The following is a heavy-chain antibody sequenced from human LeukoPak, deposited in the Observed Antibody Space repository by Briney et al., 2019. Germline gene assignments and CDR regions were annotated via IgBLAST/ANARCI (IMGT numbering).Heavy chain of an antibody. Sequence: ASVKVSCKASGDTFSSSAISWERQAPGQGPEWLGGIIPIFGTANYAQKLQGRVTITADKSTSSAYRELSSLRSEDTAVYYCAIEYRLLTPREDLRYFDWLSSLDYWGQGTLVTASS. CDR1: GDTFSSSA. V-gene: IGHV1-69*06. CDR2: IIPIFGTA. J-gene: IGHJ4*02. CDR3: AIEYRLLTPREDLRYFDWLSSLDY. D-gene: IGHD3-9*01.